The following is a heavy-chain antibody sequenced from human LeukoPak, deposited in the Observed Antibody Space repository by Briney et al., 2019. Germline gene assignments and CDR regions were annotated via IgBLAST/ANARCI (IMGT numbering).Heavy chain of an antibody. CDR2: ISAYNGKT. J-gene: IGHJ6*02. CDR1: GYTFTSYG. Sequence: ASVKVSCKASGYTFTSYGISWVRQAPGQGLEWMGWISAYNGKTNYAQKLQGRVTMTTDTSTSTAYMELRSLRSDDTAVYYCARLGYCSSTSCYLTGFRVSYYYYGMDVWGQGTTVTVSS. V-gene: IGHV1-18*01. CDR3: ARLGYCSSTSCYLTGFRVSYYYYGMDV. D-gene: IGHD2-2*01.